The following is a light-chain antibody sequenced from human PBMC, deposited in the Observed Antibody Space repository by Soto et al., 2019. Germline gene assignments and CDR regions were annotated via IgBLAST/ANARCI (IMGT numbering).Light chain of an antibody. CDR1: SSDIGGYNY. CDR2: DVS. CDR3: SSYTSSRSVV. V-gene: IGLV2-14*03. Sequence: QSALTQPASVSGSPGQSLTISCTGTSSDIGGYNYVSWYQQHPGKAPKLVIYDVSNRPSGVSNRFSGSKSGNTASLAISGVQAEDEADYYCSSYTSSRSVVFGGGTQLTVL. J-gene: IGLJ2*01.